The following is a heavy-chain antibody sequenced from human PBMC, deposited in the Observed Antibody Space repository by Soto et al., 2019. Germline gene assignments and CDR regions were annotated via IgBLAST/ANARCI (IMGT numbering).Heavy chain of an antibody. J-gene: IGHJ4*02. D-gene: IGHD1-26*01. V-gene: IGHV3-74*01. CDR3: ARGGAMGVDY. CDR2: IYFDGITT. CDR1: GFTFNTHW. Sequence: GGSLRLCCTASGFTFNTHWMHWFRQAPGKGLVWVSRIYFDGITTNYADSVKGRLTVSRDNAKNTVYLHVNTLRDEDTAVYYCARGGAMGVDYWGQGTLVTVSS.